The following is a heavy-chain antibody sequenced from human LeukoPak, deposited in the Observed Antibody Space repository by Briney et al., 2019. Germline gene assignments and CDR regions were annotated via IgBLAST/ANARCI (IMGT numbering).Heavy chain of an antibody. CDR3: TRDSGTYSWFDP. Sequence: GGSLRLSCVASGFTFSDSAIHWVRQSSGKGLEWIGHMDKETNLYATALAASVKGRFTVSRDDSKNTAYLHMNSLKTEDTALYYCTRDSGTYSWFDPWGQGTLVTVSS. CDR1: GFTFSDSA. D-gene: IGHD1-26*01. V-gene: IGHV3-73*01. J-gene: IGHJ5*02. CDR2: MDKETNLYAT.